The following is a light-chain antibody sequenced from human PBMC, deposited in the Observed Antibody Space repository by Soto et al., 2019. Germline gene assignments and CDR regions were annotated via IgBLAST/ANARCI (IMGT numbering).Light chain of an antibody. CDR3: QPHNNWPVVT. J-gene: IGKJ4*01. V-gene: IGKV3-15*01. Sequence: EMVMTQSPATLSVSPGERVTLSCRASRSISNNLAWYQQKPGQAPRLLIYGASTRATGIPARFSGSRSGTEFTLTINSLQSEDFAMYYCQPHNNWPVVTFGGGTRVEIK. CDR2: GAS. CDR1: RSISNN.